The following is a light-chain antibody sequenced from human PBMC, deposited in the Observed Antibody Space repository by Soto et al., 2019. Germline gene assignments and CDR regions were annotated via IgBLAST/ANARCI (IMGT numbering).Light chain of an antibody. V-gene: IGLV8-61*01. Sequence: QAVVTQEPSFSVSPGGTVTLTCGLTSGSVSTRNYPSWYQQIPGQAPRTRIYNTNTRSSGVPDRFSGSILGNKAALTITGAQAEDESDYYCVLYVGSGLHWVFGGGTQLTVL. J-gene: IGLJ3*02. CDR2: NTN. CDR3: VLYVGSGLHWV. CDR1: SGSVSTRNY.